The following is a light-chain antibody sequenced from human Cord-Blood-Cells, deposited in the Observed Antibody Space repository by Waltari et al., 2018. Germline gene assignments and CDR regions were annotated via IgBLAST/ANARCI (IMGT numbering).Light chain of an antibody. Sequence: DIVMTQSPLSLPVTPGEPASISSRSRQSLLHSNGYNYFDWYLQKPGQSPQLLIYLGSNRASGVPDRFSGSGSGTDFTLKISRVEAEDVGVYYCMQALQTPYTFGQATKLEIK. V-gene: IGKV2-28*01. CDR1: QSLLHSNGYNY. CDR3: MQALQTPYT. CDR2: LGS. J-gene: IGKJ2*01.